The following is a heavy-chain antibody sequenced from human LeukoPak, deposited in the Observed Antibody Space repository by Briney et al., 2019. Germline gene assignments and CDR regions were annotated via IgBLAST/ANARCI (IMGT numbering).Heavy chain of an antibody. CDR3: ARVTDVLLWFGGIDP. Sequence: ASVKVSCKASGYTFASYGISWVRQAPGQGLEWMGWISAYNGNTNYAQKLQGRVTMTTDTSTSTAYMELRSLRSDDTAVYYCARVTDVLLWFGGIDPWGQGTLVTVSS. J-gene: IGHJ5*02. CDR1: GYTFASYG. D-gene: IGHD3-10*01. CDR2: ISAYNGNT. V-gene: IGHV1-18*01.